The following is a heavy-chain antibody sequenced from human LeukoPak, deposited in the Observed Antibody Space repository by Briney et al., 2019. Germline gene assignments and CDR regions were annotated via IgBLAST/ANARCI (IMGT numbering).Heavy chain of an antibody. J-gene: IGHJ4*02. CDR2: IYHSGST. CDR1: GYSISSGYY. V-gene: IGHV4-38-2*02. Sequence: PSETLSLTCTVSGYSISSGYYWGWIRQPPGKGLEWIGSIYHSGSTYYNPSLKSRVTISVDTSKNQFSLKLSSVTAADTAVYYCARDPTPCYDFWSGYYTVRPYYFDYWGQGTLVTVSS. CDR3: ARDPTPCYDFWSGYYTVRPYYFDY. D-gene: IGHD3-3*01.